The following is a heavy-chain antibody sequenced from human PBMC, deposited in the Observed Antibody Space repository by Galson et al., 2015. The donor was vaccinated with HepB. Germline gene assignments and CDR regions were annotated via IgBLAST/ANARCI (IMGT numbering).Heavy chain of an antibody. Sequence: SLRLSCAASGFTFSDYWMHWVRQAPGKGLIWVSRISSDGGGITYADSVRGRFTISRDNAKNTLYLQMNSLRAEDTAVYYCAREALKWFDPWGQGTLLTVSS. CDR1: GFTFSDYW. CDR2: ISSDGGGI. J-gene: IGHJ5*02. V-gene: IGHV3-74*03. CDR3: AREALKWFDP.